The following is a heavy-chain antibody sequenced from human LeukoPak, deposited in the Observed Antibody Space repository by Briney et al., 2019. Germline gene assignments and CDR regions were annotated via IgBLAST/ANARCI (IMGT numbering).Heavy chain of an antibody. V-gene: IGHV1-69*13. D-gene: IGHD3-3*01. Sequence: SVKVSCKASGGTFISYAISWVRQAPGQGLEWMGGIIPIFGTANYAQKFQGRVTITADESTSTAYMELSSLRSEDTAVYYCARHSSYYDFWSGYYTSNWFDPWGQGTLVTVSS. CDR2: IIPIFGTA. CDR1: GGTFISYA. J-gene: IGHJ5*02. CDR3: ARHSSYYDFWSGYYTSNWFDP.